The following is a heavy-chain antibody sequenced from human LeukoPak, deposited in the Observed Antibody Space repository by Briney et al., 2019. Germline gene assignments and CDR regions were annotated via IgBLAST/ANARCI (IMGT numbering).Heavy chain of an antibody. CDR1: GYTLTELS. Sequence: ASVTVSFKVSGYTLTELSMHWVRQAPGKGLEWMGGFDPEDGETIYAQKFQGRVTMTEDTSTDTAYMELSSLRSEDTAVYYCATDYYDSSGPTGYWGQGTLVTVSS. CDR3: ATDYYDSSGPTGY. V-gene: IGHV1-24*01. J-gene: IGHJ4*02. CDR2: FDPEDGET. D-gene: IGHD3-22*01.